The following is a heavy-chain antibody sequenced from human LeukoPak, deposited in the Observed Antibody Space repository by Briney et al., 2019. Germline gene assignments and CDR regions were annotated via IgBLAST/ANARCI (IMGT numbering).Heavy chain of an antibody. D-gene: IGHD2-15*01. CDR3: AGLVLLGYCSGGSCSKSNLFDY. CDR2: IYYSGST. Sequence: PSETLSLTCTVSGGSISSSSYYWGWIRQPPGKGLEWIGSIYYSGSTYYNPSLKSRVTISVDTSKNQFSLKLSSVTAADTAVYYCAGLVLLGYCSGGSCSKSNLFDYWGQGTLVTVSS. V-gene: IGHV4-39*01. J-gene: IGHJ4*02. CDR1: GGSISSSSYY.